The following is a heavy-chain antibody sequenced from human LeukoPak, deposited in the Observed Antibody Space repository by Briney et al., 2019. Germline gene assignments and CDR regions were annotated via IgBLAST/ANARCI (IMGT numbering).Heavy chain of an antibody. J-gene: IGHJ4*02. CDR1: GFTFSSYA. Sequence: GGSLRLSCAASGFTFSSYAMHWVRQAPGKGLEYVSAISSNGGSTYYANSVKGRFTISRDNSKNTLYLQMGSLRAEDMAVYYCARDSRGDCSGGSCPTRYYFDYWGRGTLVTVSS. D-gene: IGHD2-15*01. V-gene: IGHV3-64*01. CDR2: ISSNGGST. CDR3: ARDSRGDCSGGSCPTRYYFDY.